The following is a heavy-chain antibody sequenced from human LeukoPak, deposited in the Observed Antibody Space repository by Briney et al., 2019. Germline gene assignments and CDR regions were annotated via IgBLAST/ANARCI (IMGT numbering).Heavy chain of an antibody. Sequence: PGGSLRRSCAASGFTFSSYAMSWVRQAPGKGLEWVSAISGSGGSTYYADSVKGRFTISRDNYKNTLYLQMNSLRAEDTAVYYCAKVDGITIFEVFDFWGQGTLVTVS. V-gene: IGHV3-23*01. D-gene: IGHD3-3*01. J-gene: IGHJ4*02. CDR1: GFTFSSYA. CDR3: AKVDGITIFEVFDF. CDR2: ISGSGGST.